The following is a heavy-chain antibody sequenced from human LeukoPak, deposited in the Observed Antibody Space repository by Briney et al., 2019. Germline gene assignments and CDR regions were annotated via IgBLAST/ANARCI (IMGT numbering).Heavy chain of an antibody. D-gene: IGHD4-17*01. CDR2: ISSSSSTI. J-gene: IGHJ3*02. V-gene: IGHV3-48*02. CDR1: GFTFSSYS. Sequence: GGSLRLSCAAPGFTFSSYSMNWVRQAPGKGLEWVSYISSSSSTIYYADSVKGRFTISRDNAKNSLYLQMNSLRDEDTAVYYCASTDYGDYVYFLEGHADSPNIDAFDIWGQGTMVTVSS. CDR3: ASTDYGDYVYFLEGHADSPNIDAFDI.